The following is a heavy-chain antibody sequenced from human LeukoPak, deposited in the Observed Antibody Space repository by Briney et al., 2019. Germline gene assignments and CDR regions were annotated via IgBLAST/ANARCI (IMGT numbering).Heavy chain of an antibody. CDR1: GGSISSGSYY. Sequence: SETLSLTCTVSGGSISSGSYYWSWIRQPAGKGLEWIGRIYTSGSTNYNPSLKSPVTISVDTSKNQFFLKLSSVTAADTAVYYCARDRGKYYYDSSGYYPFDYWGQGTLVTVSS. V-gene: IGHV4-61*02. D-gene: IGHD3-22*01. J-gene: IGHJ4*02. CDR3: ARDRGKYYYDSSGYYPFDY. CDR2: IYTSGST.